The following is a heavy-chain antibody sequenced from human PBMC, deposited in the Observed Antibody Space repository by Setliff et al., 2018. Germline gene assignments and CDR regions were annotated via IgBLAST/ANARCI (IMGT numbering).Heavy chain of an antibody. Sequence: PSETLSLTCSVSGGSMIGYYWSWVRQAPGKELEWIGYSVDGSTNYNPSLKSRVTISVDTSKNQFSLKFHSVTAADTAVYYCARGGAGCAGSDCYSPDWYFDLWGRGTLITVSS. D-gene: IGHD2-21*02. CDR1: GGSMIGYY. CDR2: SVDGST. J-gene: IGHJ2*01. V-gene: IGHV4-59*08. CDR3: ARGGAGCAGSDCYSPDWYFDL.